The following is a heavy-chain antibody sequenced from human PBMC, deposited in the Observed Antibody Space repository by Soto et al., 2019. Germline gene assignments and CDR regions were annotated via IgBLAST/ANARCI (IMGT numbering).Heavy chain of an antibody. CDR1: GFTLSSYG. J-gene: IGHJ4*02. CDR2: ISYDAVHK. CDR3: VANPQRGSDVLSANDH. Sequence: QVQLVESGGGVVQPGRSLRLSCAASGFTLSSYGMHWVRQAPGKGLEWVAVISYDAVHKYYADSVKGRFTISRDDAKNTLFLQMSSLRREDTAVYYCVANPQRGSDVLSANDHWGQGTLVTVSS. D-gene: IGHD3-16*02. V-gene: IGHV3-30*03.